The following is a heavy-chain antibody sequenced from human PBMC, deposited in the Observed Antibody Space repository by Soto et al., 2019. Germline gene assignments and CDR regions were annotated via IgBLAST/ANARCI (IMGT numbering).Heavy chain of an antibody. J-gene: IGHJ4*02. V-gene: IGHV3-30*19. Sequence: LRLSCVVSGFTFSDFGMHWVRQSPGEGLAWVASISKDGLDRYYSESVKGRFTISRDDSKNTVFLQMNSLKVEDTAAYFCASPREGQWLVFDHWGQRTMVTVYS. CDR2: ISKDGLDR. CDR3: ASPREGQWLVFDH. D-gene: IGHD6-19*01. CDR1: GFTFSDFG.